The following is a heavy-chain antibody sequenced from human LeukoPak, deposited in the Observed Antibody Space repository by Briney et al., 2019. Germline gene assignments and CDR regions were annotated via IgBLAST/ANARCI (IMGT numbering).Heavy chain of an antibody. CDR2: IHPSGGST. CDR1: GDTFSSNY. J-gene: IGHJ3*02. V-gene: IGHV1-46*01. Sequence: ASVKVSCKASGDTFSSNYVQWVRQAPGQGLEWMRIIHPSGGSTTYARKFQGRVTMTRDTSTSTVYMELSSLRSEDTAVYYCARVRFSSGWYIAFDMWGQGTMVTVSS. CDR3: ARVRFSSGWYIAFDM. D-gene: IGHD6-19*01.